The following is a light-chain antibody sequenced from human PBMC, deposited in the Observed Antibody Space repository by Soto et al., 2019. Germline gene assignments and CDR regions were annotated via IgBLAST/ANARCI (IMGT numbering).Light chain of an antibody. Sequence: QAVVTQPASVSGSPGQSITISCTGTSSDIGAYNYVSWYQQLPGKAPKLMIYDVSNRPSGVSNRFSGSKSGNTASLTISGLQAEDEADYYCSSFTSSSTLVAFGGGTKLTVL. V-gene: IGLV2-14*03. J-gene: IGLJ2*01. CDR1: SSDIGAYNY. CDR2: DVS. CDR3: SSFTSSSTLVA.